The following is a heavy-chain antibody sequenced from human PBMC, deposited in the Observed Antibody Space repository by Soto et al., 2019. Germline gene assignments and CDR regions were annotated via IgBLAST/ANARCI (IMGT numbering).Heavy chain of an antibody. Sequence: QVQLRESGPGLVKPSETLSLTCTVSGASITSYYWSWIRQPPGQGLESLGYIYYTGDTNSNPSLKGRLTISIDTSKNQFSLKLSSVTAADTAIYYCARYARIPDYWGQGTLVTVSS. D-gene: IGHD2-2*01. CDR1: GASITSYY. CDR3: ARYARIPDY. V-gene: IGHV4-59*01. J-gene: IGHJ4*02. CDR2: IYYTGDT.